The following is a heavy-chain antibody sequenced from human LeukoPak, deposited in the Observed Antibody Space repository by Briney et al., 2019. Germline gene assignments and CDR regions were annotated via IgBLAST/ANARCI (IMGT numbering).Heavy chain of an antibody. CDR3: AKDGAYYDSSGYYYGSYFDY. Sequence: GSLRLSCAASGFTFSSYAMSWVRQAPGKGLEWVSALSGSGGSTDYADSVKGRFTISRDNSKNTLYLQMNSLRAEDTAVYYCAKDGAYYDSSGYYYGSYFDYWGQGTLVTVSS. V-gene: IGHV3-23*01. D-gene: IGHD3-22*01. CDR1: GFTFSSYA. CDR2: LSGSGGST. J-gene: IGHJ4*02.